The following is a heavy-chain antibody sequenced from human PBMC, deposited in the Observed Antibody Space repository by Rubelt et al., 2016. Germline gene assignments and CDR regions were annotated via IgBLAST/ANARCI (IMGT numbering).Heavy chain of an antibody. Sequence: EVQLVESGGGLVQPGGSLRPSCAASGFTFRSYVMSWVRQAPGKGLEWVSGMSGSGGNTYYADSVKGRFTISRDNSKNTLYLQMKSLRAEDTAVFYCAKDYDYYGSDYWGQGTLVTVSS. J-gene: IGHJ4*02. V-gene: IGHV3-23*04. CDR1: GFTFRSYV. CDR2: MSGSGGNT. D-gene: IGHD3-10*01. CDR3: AKDYDYYGSDY.